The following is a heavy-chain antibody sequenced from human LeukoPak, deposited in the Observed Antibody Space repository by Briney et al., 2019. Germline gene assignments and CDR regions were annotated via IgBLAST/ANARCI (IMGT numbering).Heavy chain of an antibody. CDR1: GGSISSGGYY. CDR2: INHSGST. D-gene: IGHD3-22*01. CDR3: ARAVKQVVVRFDY. J-gene: IGHJ4*02. V-gene: IGHV4-39*07. Sequence: PSETLSLTCTVSGGSISSGGYYWSWIRQPPGKGLEWIGEINHSGSTNYNPSLKSRVTISVDTSKNQFSLKLSSVTAADTAVYYCARAVKQVVVRFDYWGQGTLVTVSS.